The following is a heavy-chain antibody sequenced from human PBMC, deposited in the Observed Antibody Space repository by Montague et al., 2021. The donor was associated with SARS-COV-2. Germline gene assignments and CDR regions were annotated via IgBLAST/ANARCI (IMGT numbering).Heavy chain of an antibody. J-gene: IGHJ4*02. D-gene: IGHD6-19*01. CDR3: ARSWVQWLLWGYYFDY. CDR1: GGSISSSNYD. CDR2: IDDSGST. V-gene: IGHV4-39*01. Sequence: SETLSLTCTVSGGSISSSNYDWGWIRQPPGKGLEWIGRIDDSGSTYYXXXLKSRVTISVDTSKNQFSLKLSSVTAADTAVYYCARSWVQWLLWGYYFDYWGQGTLVTVSS.